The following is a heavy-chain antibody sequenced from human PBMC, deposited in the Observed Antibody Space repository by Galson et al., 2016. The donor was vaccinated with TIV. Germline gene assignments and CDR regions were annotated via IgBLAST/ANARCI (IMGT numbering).Heavy chain of an antibody. V-gene: IGHV1-18*01. CDR1: GYTIISQN. J-gene: IGHJ3*01. CDR3: ATLHCSSSSCYFGLDAFDV. Sequence: QSGAEVKKPGASVKVSCKSYGYTIISQNTNWVRQAPGRGLEWMGWIRAYSGDTNFAQKVQGRVSMTTDSSTNTAYMELRSLRSDDTAVYFCATLHCSSSSCYFGLDAFDVWGQGTKVTVSS. D-gene: IGHD2-2*01. CDR2: IRAYSGDT.